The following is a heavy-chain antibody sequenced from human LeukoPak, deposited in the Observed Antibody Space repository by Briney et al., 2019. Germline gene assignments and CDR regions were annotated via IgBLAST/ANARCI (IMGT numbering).Heavy chain of an antibody. Sequence: GASVKVSCKASGYTFTSYGISWVRQAPGQGLEWMGWISAYNGNTNYAQKLQGRVTMTTDTSTSTAYMELRSLRSDDTAVYYCVYSRGIVPGFWSGYPLSPDAFDIWGQGTMVTVSS. CDR3: VYSRGIVPGFWSGYPLSPDAFDI. CDR1: GYTFTSYG. D-gene: IGHD3-3*01. V-gene: IGHV1-18*01. J-gene: IGHJ3*02. CDR2: ISAYNGNT.